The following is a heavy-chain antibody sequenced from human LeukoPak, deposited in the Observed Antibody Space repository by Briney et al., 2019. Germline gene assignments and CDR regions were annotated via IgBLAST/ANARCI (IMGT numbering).Heavy chain of an antibody. CDR1: GFTFSDYY. Sequence: PGGSLRLSCAASGFTFSDYYMSWIRQAPGKGLEWVSYISSSGSTIYYADSVKGRFTISRDNAKNSLYLQMNSLRAEDTAVYYCAKDRGWARMNYYDSSGLPLDYWGQGTLVTVSS. V-gene: IGHV3-11*04. CDR3: AKDRGWARMNYYDSSGLPLDY. J-gene: IGHJ4*02. CDR2: ISSSGSTI. D-gene: IGHD3-22*01.